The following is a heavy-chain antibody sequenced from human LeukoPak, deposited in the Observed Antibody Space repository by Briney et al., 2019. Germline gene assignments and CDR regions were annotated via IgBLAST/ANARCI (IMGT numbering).Heavy chain of an antibody. CDR1: GFTFSSYG. CDR3: AKGRDGYSDY. Sequence: PGGSLRLSCAASGFTFSSYGMSWVRQAPGKGLEWVSVISGSGGSTYYADSVKGRFTISRDNSKNTLYLQMNSLRAEDTAVYYCAKGRDGYSDYWGQGTLVTVSS. J-gene: IGHJ4*02. D-gene: IGHD5-24*01. V-gene: IGHV3-23*01. CDR2: ISGSGGST.